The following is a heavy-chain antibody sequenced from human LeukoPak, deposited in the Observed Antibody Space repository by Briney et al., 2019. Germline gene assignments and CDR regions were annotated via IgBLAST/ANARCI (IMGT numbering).Heavy chain of an antibody. CDR2: IRYDGSNK. Sequence: GGSLRLSCAASGFTFSSYGMHWVRQAPGKGLEWVTFIRYDGSNKYYADSVKGRFTISRDNSKNTLYLQMNSLRAEDTAVYYCSRDYLTQAYYYMDVWGKGTTVTVSS. J-gene: IGHJ6*03. CDR1: GFTFSSYG. V-gene: IGHV3-30*02. CDR3: SRDYLTQAYYYMDV. D-gene: IGHD2/OR15-2a*01.